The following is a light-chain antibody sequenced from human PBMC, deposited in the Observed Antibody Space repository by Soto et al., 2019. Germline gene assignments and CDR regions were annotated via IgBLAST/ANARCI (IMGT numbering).Light chain of an antibody. CDR2: GAS. V-gene: IGKV3-20*01. J-gene: IGKJ5*01. Sequence: EIVLTQSPGTLSLFPGERATLSCRASQSLITRYLAWYQQKPGHAPRLLIYGASSRATGIPDRFSGSGFGTDFTLTISTLEPEDFAVDSCHQYCTSSTFGQGTGLEIK. CDR1: QSLITRY. CDR3: HQYCTSST.